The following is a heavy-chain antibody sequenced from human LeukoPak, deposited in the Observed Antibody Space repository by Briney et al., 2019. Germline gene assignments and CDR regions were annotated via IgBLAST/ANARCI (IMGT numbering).Heavy chain of an antibody. Sequence: SETLSLTCTVSGGSLSIGSYYWGWIRQPPGKGLEWIGYIYYSGSTNYNPSLKSRVTRSVDTAKNQFALNLCSGTAADVAVYYCSRDGDYWGQGTLVTVSS. CDR1: GGSLSIGSYY. V-gene: IGHV4-61*01. CDR2: IYYSGST. CDR3: SRDGDY. J-gene: IGHJ4*02.